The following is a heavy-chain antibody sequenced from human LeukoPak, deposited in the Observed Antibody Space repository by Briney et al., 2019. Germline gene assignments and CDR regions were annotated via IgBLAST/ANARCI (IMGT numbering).Heavy chain of an antibody. CDR3: ARDLREWYYGGNAFDI. CDR1: GGSISSTTHY. J-gene: IGHJ3*02. V-gene: IGHV4-39*07. D-gene: IGHD3-3*01. Sequence: SETLSLTCTVSGGSISSTTHYWSWIRQPPGKGLEWIGSMHYSGIIYYNPSLKSRVTISVDTSKNQFSLKLSSVTAADTAVYYCARDLREWYYGGNAFDIWGQGTMVTVSS. CDR2: MHYSGII.